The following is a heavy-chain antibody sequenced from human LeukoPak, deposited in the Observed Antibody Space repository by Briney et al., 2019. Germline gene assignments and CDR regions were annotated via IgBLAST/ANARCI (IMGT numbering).Heavy chain of an antibody. CDR1: GDTFTSYG. D-gene: IGHD2-2*01. Sequence: ASVKVSCKASGDTFTSYGISWGRQAPGQGLEWMGWISAYNGNTNYAQKRQGRVTMTTDTSTSTGYMEVRSLRSDDTAVYYCARDAAAVVVPPAPDNWGQGTLVTVSS. V-gene: IGHV1-18*01. J-gene: IGHJ4*02. CDR2: ISAYNGNT. CDR3: ARDAAAVVVPPAPDN.